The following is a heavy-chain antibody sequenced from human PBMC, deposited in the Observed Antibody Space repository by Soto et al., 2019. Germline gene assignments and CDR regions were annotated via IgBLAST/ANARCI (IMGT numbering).Heavy chain of an antibody. CDR2: IYQTGST. Sequence: QVQLQESGPGLVKPSGTLSLTCAVSNGSITSGNWWSWVRQPPGKGLEWIGDIYQTGSTNYNPSLRCRVFISVDKSKNNFSLSLSSVTAADTAVYFCARVWGALAPIAGWFGPWGRGILVTVSS. J-gene: IGHJ5*02. CDR1: NGSITSGNW. V-gene: IGHV4-4*02. D-gene: IGHD3-16*01. CDR3: ARVWGALAPIAGWFGP.